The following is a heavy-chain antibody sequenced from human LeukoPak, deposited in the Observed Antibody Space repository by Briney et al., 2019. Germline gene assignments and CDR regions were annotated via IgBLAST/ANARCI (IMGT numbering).Heavy chain of an antibody. CDR2: IYHSGST. J-gene: IGHJ4*02. CDR3: ARHVEYQLDY. CDR1: GYSISSGYY. V-gene: IGHV4-38-2*01. Sequence: SETLSLTCAVSGYSISSGYYWGWIRQPPGKGLEWIGSIYHSGSTYYNPSLKSRVTISVDTSKNQFSLKLSSVTAAGTAVYYCARHVEYQLDYWGQGTLVTVSS. D-gene: IGHD2-2*01.